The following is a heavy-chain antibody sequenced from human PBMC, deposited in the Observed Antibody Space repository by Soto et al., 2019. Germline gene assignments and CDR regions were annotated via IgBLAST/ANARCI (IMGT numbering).Heavy chain of an antibody. D-gene: IGHD5-18*01. CDR3: LSQRDKAMVDIDY. CDR1: GFPFSSLC. J-gene: IGHJ4*02. Sequence: PGGALRRSWAASGFPFSSLCMHWGRQATGKGLEWVAVIWYDGSNKYYADSVKGRFTISRDNSKNTLYLKMNSLRAEDTAAYYCLSQRDKAMVDIDYWCQGILVNVS. V-gene: IGHV3-33*01. CDR2: IWYDGSNK.